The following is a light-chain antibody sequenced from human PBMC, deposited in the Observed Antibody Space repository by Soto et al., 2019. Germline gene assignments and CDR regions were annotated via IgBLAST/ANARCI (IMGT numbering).Light chain of an antibody. J-gene: IGLJ1*01. V-gene: IGLV2-14*01. CDR3: NSYTSSSTHV. CDR2: DVS. CDR1: SSDVVGYNY. Sequence: QSALTQPASVSASPGQSITISCTGTSSDVVGYNYVSWYQQHPGKAPKLMIYDVSNRPSGVSDRFSGSKSGNTASLTISGLQAEDEADYYCNSYTSSSTHVFGTGTKLTVL.